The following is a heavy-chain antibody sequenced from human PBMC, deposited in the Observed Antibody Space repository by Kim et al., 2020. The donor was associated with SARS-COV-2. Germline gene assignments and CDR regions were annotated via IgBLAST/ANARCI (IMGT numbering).Heavy chain of an antibody. CDR1: GDSVSSDSAA. CDR3: ARNHQYSIDY. D-gene: IGHD5-12*01. J-gene: IGHJ4*02. V-gene: IGHV6-1*01. CDR2: TYYRSKWYY. Sequence: SQTLSLTCVISGDSVSSDSAAWNWIRQSPSRGLEWLGRTYYRSKWYYDYADSVKRRITINPDTAKNQFFLQLKSVTPEDTSMYYCARNHQYSIDYWGQGTLVTVSS.